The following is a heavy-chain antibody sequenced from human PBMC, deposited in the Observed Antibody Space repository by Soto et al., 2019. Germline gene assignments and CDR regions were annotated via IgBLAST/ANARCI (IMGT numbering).Heavy chain of an antibody. Sequence: SVKVSCKASGGTFSSYAISWVRQAPGQGLEWMGGIIPIFGAANYAQKFQGRVTITADESTSTAYMELSSLRSEDTAVYYCARLRRYDVWSCYPDDFNYWGQGTLVTVSS. CDR2: IIPIFGAA. CDR1: GGTFSSYA. J-gene: IGHJ4*02. V-gene: IGHV1-69*13. D-gene: IGHD3-3*01. CDR3: ARLRRYDVWSCYPDDFNY.